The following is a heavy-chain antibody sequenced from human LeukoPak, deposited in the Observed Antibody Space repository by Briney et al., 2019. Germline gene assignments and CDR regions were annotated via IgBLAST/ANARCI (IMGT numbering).Heavy chain of an antibody. CDR2: INPNSGGT. CDR3: ARVTVTTIQYYFDY. D-gene: IGHD4-17*01. CDR1: GYTFTGYY. Sequence: ASVKVSCKASGYTFTGYYMHWVRQAPGQGLEWMGWINPNSGGTNYAQKFQGRVTMTRDTSISTAYMELSRPRSDDTAVYYCARVTVTTIQYYFDYWGQGTLVTVSS. J-gene: IGHJ4*02. V-gene: IGHV1-2*02.